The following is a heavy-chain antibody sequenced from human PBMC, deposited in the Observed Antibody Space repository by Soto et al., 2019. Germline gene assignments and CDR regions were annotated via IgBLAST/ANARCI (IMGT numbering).Heavy chain of an antibody. V-gene: IGHV4-30-4*01. CDR2: IYYSGST. CDR1: GGSISSGDYY. Sequence: SETLSLTCTVSGGSISSGDYYWSWIRQPPGKGLEWIGYIYYSGSTYYNPSLKSRVTISVDTSKNQFSLKLSSVTAADTAVYYCAREKVVYPHARVVPAADFDYWGQGTLVTVSS. D-gene: IGHD2-2*01. CDR3: AREKVVYPHARVVPAADFDY. J-gene: IGHJ4*02.